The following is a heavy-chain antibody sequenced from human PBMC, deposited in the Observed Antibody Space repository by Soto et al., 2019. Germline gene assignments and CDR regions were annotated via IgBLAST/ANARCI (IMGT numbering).Heavy chain of an antibody. D-gene: IGHD6-6*01. CDR2: INHRGST. Sequence: QVQLQQWGAGLLKPSETLSLTCAVYGGSFSNYYWSWVLQPPGKGLEWIGEINHRGSTNYNPSLKSRVTISVDTSKNQFSLKLSSVTAAETAVYYCARTSRFEYWGQGTLVTVSS. CDR3: ARTSRFEY. V-gene: IGHV4-34*01. J-gene: IGHJ4*02. CDR1: GGSFSNYY.